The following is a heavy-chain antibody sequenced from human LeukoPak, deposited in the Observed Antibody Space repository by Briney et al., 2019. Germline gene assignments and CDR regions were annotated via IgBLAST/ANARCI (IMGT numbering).Heavy chain of an antibody. CDR3: AKDHSGGGGYYFDY. Sequence: GGSLRLSCAVSGFTFRDYAMSWVRQAPGKGLEWVSAIGARGGNIYYADSVLGRFTVSRDNSKDTLYLQMNSLRAEDTAIYYCAKDHSGGGGYYFDYWGRGTLVTVSS. CDR2: IGARGGNI. V-gene: IGHV3-23*01. D-gene: IGHD3-16*01. J-gene: IGHJ4*02. CDR1: GFTFRDYA.